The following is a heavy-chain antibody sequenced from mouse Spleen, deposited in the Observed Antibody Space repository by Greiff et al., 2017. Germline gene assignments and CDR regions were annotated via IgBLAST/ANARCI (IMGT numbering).Heavy chain of an antibody. J-gene: IGHJ2*01. Sequence: VQGVESGPELVKPGASVKMSCKASGYTFTDYYMHWVKQKPGKGLEWIGEIYPGSGNTYYNEKFKGKATLTADTSSSTAYMQLSSLTSEDSAVYFCARLLGRGYFDYWGQGTTLTVSS. D-gene: IGHD4-1*01. CDR3: RLLGRGYFDY. CDR2: YPGSGNTY. CDR1: YTFTDYYM. V-gene: IGHV1-83*01.